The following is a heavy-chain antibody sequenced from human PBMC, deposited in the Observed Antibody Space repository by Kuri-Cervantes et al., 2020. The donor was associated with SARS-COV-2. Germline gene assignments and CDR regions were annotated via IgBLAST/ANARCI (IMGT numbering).Heavy chain of an antibody. Sequence: SETLSLTCTVSGGSISSYYWSWIRQPPGKGLEWIGYIYYSGSTNYNPSLKSRVTISVDTSKNQFSLKLSSVTAADTAVYYCARWEPEGCFDYWGQGTLVTVSS. D-gene: IGHD1-26*01. J-gene: IGHJ4*02. CDR2: IYYSGST. V-gene: IGHV4-59*01. CDR1: GGSISSYY. CDR3: ARWEPEGCFDY.